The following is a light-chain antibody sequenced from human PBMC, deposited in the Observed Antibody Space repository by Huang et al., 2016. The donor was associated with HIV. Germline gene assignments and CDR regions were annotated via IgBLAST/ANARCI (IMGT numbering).Light chain of an antibody. Sequence: DIVMTQSPDSLAVSLGERVTINCKSSQSILYSSNNKNYLAWYQQKSRQPPKLLIYWASTRESGVPDRFSGSGSGTDFTLTINSLQAEDVAVYYCQQYYTSPFTFGPGTKVYIK. CDR1: QSILYSSNNKNY. V-gene: IGKV4-1*01. CDR3: QQYYTSPFT. J-gene: IGKJ3*01. CDR2: WAS.